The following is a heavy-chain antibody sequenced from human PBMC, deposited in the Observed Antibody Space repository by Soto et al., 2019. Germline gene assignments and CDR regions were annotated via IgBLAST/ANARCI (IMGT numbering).Heavy chain of an antibody. J-gene: IGHJ6*02. D-gene: IGHD3-3*01. Sequence: PSETLSLTCTVSGGSIISYYCIFIRHPPFKGLEWIVYIYYSGSTNYNPSLKSRVTISVDTSKNQFSLKLSSVTAADTAVYYCARGGYDFWSGPYGMDVWGQGTTVTVSS. CDR2: IYYSGST. CDR3: ARGGYDFWSGPYGMDV. V-gene: IGHV4-59*01. CDR1: GGSIISYY.